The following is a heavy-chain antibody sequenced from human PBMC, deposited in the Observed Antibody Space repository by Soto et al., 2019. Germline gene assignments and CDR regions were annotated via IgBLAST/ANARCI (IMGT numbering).Heavy chain of an antibody. V-gene: IGHV1-69*13. J-gene: IGHJ5*02. CDR3: ARRTTVVTPGWFDP. D-gene: IGHD4-17*01. CDR2: IIPIFGTA. CDR1: GGTFSSYA. Sequence: GASVKVSCKASGGTFSSYAISWVRQAPGQGLEWMGGIIPIFGTANYAQKFQGGVTITADESTSTAYMELSSLRSEDTAVYYCARRTTVVTPGWFDPWGQGTLVTVSS.